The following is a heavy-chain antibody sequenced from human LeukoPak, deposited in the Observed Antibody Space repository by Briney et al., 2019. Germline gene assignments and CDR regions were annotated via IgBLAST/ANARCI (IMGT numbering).Heavy chain of an antibody. CDR2: ISSSSSYI. J-gene: IGHJ4*02. CDR1: GFTFSSYE. Sequence: GGSLRLSCAASGFTFSSYEMNWVRQAPGKGLEWVSSISSSSSYIYYADSVKGRFTISRDNAKNSPYLQMNSLRAEDTAVYYCARDRHGYSSGGFDYWGQGTLVTVSS. D-gene: IGHD6-19*01. V-gene: IGHV3-21*01. CDR3: ARDRHGYSSGGFDY.